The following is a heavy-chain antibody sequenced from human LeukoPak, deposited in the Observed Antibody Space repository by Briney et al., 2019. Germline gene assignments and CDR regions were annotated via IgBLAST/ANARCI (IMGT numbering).Heavy chain of an antibody. CDR3: ARGPNYGSRSDYFDY. V-gene: IGHV3-7*03. D-gene: IGHD3-10*01. Sequence: GGSLRLSCAASGFTFSNYWMNWVRQTPGKGLEWVANMKQEESEKYCVDCVKGRFTISRDNAKNSLYLQMNSLRAEDTAVYYCARGPNYGSRSDYFDYWGQGTLVTVSS. J-gene: IGHJ4*02. CDR1: GFTFSNYW. CDR2: MKQEESEK.